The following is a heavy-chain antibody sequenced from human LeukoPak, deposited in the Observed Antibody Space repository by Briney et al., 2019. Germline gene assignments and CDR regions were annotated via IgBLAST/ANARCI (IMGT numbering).Heavy chain of an antibody. CDR2: IIPIFGTA. J-gene: IGHJ4*02. CDR3: ARGPHGYSGYDALDY. Sequence: ASVKVSCKASGGTFSSYAISWVRQAPGQGLEWMGGIIPIFGTANYAQKFQGRVTITADESTSTAYMELSSLRSGDTAVYYCARGPHGYSGYDALDYWGQGTLVTVSS. V-gene: IGHV1-69*13. D-gene: IGHD5-12*01. CDR1: GGTFSSYA.